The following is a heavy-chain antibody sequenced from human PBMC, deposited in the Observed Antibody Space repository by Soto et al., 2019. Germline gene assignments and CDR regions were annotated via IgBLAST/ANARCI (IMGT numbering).Heavy chain of an antibody. CDR1: GYSFTTHD. V-gene: IGHV1-8*01. J-gene: IGHJ6*03. D-gene: IGHD3-3*01. CDR3: ARGSLRFLEWLSDNYYMDV. Sequence: ASVKVSCKASGYSFTTHDINWVRQATGQGLEWMGWMNPNSGNIGYAQKFQGRVTMTRNTSISTAYMELSSLRSGDTAVYYCARGSLRFLEWLSDNYYMDVWGKGTTVTVSS. CDR2: MNPNSGNI.